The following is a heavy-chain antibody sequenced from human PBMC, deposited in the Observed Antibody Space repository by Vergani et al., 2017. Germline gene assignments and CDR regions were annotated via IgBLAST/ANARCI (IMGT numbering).Heavy chain of an antibody. CDR2: ISAYNGNT. V-gene: IGHV1-18*01. CDR1: GYTFTRYG. CDR3: ARVPTGAPRITIFGVVQASYYYMDV. J-gene: IGHJ6*03. Sequence: QVQLVQSGAEVKKPGASVKVSCKASGYTFTRYGISWVRQAPGQGLEWMGWISAYNGNTNYAQKLQGRVTMTTDTSTSTAYMELRSLRSDDTAVYYCARVPTGAPRITIFGVVQASYYYMDVWGKGTTVTVSS. D-gene: IGHD3-3*01.